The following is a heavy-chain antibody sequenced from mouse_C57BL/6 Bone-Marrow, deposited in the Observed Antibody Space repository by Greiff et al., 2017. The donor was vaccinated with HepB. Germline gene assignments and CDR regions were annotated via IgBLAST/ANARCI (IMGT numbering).Heavy chain of an antibody. CDR1: GYTFTSYW. CDR3: ARGTYRNY. D-gene: IGHD3-3*01. CDR2: IDPSDSYT. V-gene: IGHV1-50*01. J-gene: IGHJ2*01. Sequence: QVQLQQSGAELVKPGASVKLSCKASGYTFTSYWMQWVKQRPGQGLEWIGEIDPSDSYTNYNQKFKGKATLTVGTSSSTAYMQLSSLTSEDSAVYYCARGTYRNYWGQGTTLTVSS.